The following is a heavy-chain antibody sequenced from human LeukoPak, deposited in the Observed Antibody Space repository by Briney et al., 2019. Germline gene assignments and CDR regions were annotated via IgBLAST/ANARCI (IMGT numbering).Heavy chain of an antibody. V-gene: IGHV1-2*02. CDR1: GDSFNNYP. D-gene: IGHD3-16*02. Sequence: GASVKVSCKASGDSFNNYPIHWVRQAPGQGPEWMGWINPNSGGTNYAQKFQGRVTMTRDTSISTAYMELSRLRSDDTAVYYCARARQRLGELSALDYWGQGTLVTVSS. CDR3: ARARQRLGELSALDY. CDR2: INPNSGGT. J-gene: IGHJ4*02.